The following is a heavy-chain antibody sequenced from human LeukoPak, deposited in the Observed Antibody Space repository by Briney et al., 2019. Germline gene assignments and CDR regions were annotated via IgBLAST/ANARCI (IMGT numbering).Heavy chain of an antibody. V-gene: IGHV3-30-3*01. CDR1: GFTFSSYA. CDR2: ISYDGSNK. J-gene: IGHJ4*02. Sequence: GGSLRLSCAASGFTFSSYAVHWVRQAPGKGLEWVAVISYDGSNKYYADSVKGRFTISRDNSKNTLYLQMNSLRAEDTAVYYCARGLDYWGQGTLVTVSS. CDR3: ARGLDY.